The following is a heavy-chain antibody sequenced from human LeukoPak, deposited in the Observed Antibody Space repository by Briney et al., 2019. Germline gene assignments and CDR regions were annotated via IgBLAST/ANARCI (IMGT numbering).Heavy chain of an antibody. D-gene: IGHD3-9*01. V-gene: IGHV1-69*06. CDR3: AEDGIRDFDWLYY. CDR2: IIPIFCTA. CDR1: GSTFSSYA. Sequence: SVKVSCEASGSTFSSYAISWVRQDPGQVLEWMGWIIPIFCTANYAQKFQGRVTITADKSTSTAYMELSSLRSEDTVVFFQAEDGIRDFDWLYYWGQGTLVTVSS. J-gene: IGHJ4*02.